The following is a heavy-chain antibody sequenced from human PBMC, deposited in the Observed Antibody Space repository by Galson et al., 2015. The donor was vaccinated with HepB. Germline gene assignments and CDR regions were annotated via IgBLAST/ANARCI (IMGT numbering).Heavy chain of an antibody. Sequence: SLRLSCAASGFTFDDYAMHWVRQAPGKGLEWVSGISWNSGGIDYADSVKGRFTISRDNAKSSLFLQMNSLRVEDTALYYCVKSSSTAAVGEVFQHWGQGTLVTVSP. D-gene: IGHD6-13*01. CDR1: GFTFDDYA. CDR2: ISWNSGGI. V-gene: IGHV3-9*01. CDR3: VKSSSTAAVGEVFQH. J-gene: IGHJ1*01.